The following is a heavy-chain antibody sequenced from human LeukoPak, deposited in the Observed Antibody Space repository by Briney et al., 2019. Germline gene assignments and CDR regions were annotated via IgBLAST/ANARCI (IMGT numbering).Heavy chain of an antibody. CDR2: IKQDGSEK. Sequence: GGSLRLSCAASGFTFSSYWMSWVRQAPGKGLEWVANIKQDGSEKYYVDSVKGRFTISRDNAKNSLYLQMNSLRAEDTAVYYCARIHRPNVRGVINFDYWGQGTLVTVSS. CDR3: ARIHRPNVRGVINFDY. CDR1: GFTFSSYW. V-gene: IGHV3-7*01. J-gene: IGHJ4*02. D-gene: IGHD3-10*01.